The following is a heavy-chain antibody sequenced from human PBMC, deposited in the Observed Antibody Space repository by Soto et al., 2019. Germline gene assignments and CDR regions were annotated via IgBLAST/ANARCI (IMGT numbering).Heavy chain of an antibody. CDR1: GYTFTSYD. CDR2: MNPNSRNT. CDR3: ARERRGSSDY. J-gene: IGHJ4*02. Sequence: QVQLVQSGAEVKKPGASVKVSCKASGYTFTSYDINWVRQAPGQGLEWMGWMNPNSRNTGYAQKFQGRVTMTRNTSISTAYMELSSLRSEDTGVYYCARERRGSSDYWGQGTLGTVSS. V-gene: IGHV1-8*01. D-gene: IGHD1-26*01.